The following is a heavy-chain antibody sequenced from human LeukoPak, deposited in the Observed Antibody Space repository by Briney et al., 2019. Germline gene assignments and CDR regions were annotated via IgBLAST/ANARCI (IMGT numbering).Heavy chain of an antibody. CDR1: GFTFSSYS. Sequence: GGPLRLSCAASGFTFSSYSLNWVRQAPGKGLEGVSYISSSSSTIYYADSVTGRFTIARDYAKNALFLQISSLRVEDTAVYYCARSGISSPDYWGQGTLVTVSS. J-gene: IGHJ4*02. CDR2: ISSSSSTI. D-gene: IGHD2-2*01. V-gene: IGHV3-48*04. CDR3: ARSGISSPDY.